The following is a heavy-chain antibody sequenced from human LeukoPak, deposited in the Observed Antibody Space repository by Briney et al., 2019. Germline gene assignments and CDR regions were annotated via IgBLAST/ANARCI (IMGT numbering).Heavy chain of an antibody. V-gene: IGHV3-11*01. J-gene: IGHJ4*02. CDR2: ISSSGSTI. CDR3: ARDGSPEMATANFDY. Sequence: PGGSLRLSCAASVFTFSDYYMSWIRQAPGKGLEWVSYISSSGSTIYYADSVKGRFTISRDNAKNSLYLQMNSLRAEDTAVYYCARDGSPEMATANFDYWGQGTPVTVSS. CDR1: VFTFSDYY. D-gene: IGHD5-24*01.